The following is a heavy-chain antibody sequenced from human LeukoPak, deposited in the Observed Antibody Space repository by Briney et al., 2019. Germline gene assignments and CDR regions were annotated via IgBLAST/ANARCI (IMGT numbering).Heavy chain of an antibody. Sequence: GGCLRLSCAASGFTFSNYAMSWVRQAPGKGREWDSGLSGSGDSTYYGDSVQGRFTISRDNSKNTLYLQMNTLRAEDTAVYFCAKEKQRNFDYWGQGTLVTVSS. CDR1: GFTFSNYA. J-gene: IGHJ4*02. CDR2: LSGSGDST. V-gene: IGHV3-23*01. CDR3: AKEKQRNFDY.